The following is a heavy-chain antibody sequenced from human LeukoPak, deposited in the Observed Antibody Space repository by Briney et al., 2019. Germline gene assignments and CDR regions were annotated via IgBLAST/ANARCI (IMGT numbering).Heavy chain of an antibody. D-gene: IGHD6-6*01. CDR2: INHSGST. V-gene: IGHV4-34*01. CDR1: GGSFSDYY. Sequence: SETLSLTCAVYGGSFSDYYWSWIRQPPGKGLEWIGEINHSGSTNYNPSLKSRVTISVDTSKNQFSLKLSSVTAADTAVYYCVSAGYSSSSGVEWFDPWGQGTLVTVSS. J-gene: IGHJ5*02. CDR3: VSAGYSSSSGVEWFDP.